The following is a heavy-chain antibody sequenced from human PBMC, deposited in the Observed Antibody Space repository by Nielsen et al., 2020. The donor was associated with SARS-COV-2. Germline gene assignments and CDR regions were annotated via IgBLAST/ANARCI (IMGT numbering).Heavy chain of an antibody. J-gene: IGHJ3*02. CDR3: TRVNPTSGSWFDAFDI. D-gene: IGHD1-26*01. CDR1: GFTFSDSS. CDR2: IRSKANDYPT. V-gene: IGHV3-73*01. Sequence: GESLKISCAASGFTFSDSSMHWVRQASGKGLEWLGRIRSKANDYPTEYPVSVKGRFIISRDDSKNMAYLLMNSLKIDDTAVYYCTRVNPTSGSWFDAFDIWGQGTMVTVSS.